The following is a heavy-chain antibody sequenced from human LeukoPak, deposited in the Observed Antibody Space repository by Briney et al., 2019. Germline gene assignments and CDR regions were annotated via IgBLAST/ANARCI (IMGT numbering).Heavy chain of an antibody. D-gene: IGHD3-10*01. V-gene: IGHV4-39*01. CDR2: IYYSGST. CDR1: GGSISSSSYY. Sequence: PSETLSLTCTVSGGSISSSSYYWGWIRQPPGKGLEWIGSIYYSGSTYYNPSLKSRVTISVDTSKNQFSLKLSSVTAADTAVYYCARLTMVRGGAFDYWGQGTLVTVSS. CDR3: ARLTMVRGGAFDY. J-gene: IGHJ4*02.